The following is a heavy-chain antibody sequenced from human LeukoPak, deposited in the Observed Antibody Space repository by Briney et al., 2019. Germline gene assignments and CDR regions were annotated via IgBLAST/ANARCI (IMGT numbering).Heavy chain of an antibody. CDR1: GGSFSGYY. Sequence: SETLSLTCAVYGGSFSGYYWTWIRQPSGKGLEWIGEINHSGSTNYNPSLKSRVTISVDTSKNQFSLKLSSVTAADTAVYYCARVYSGSYNYWGQGTLVTVSS. D-gene: IGHD1-26*01. CDR2: INHSGST. CDR3: ARVYSGSYNY. V-gene: IGHV4-34*01. J-gene: IGHJ4*02.